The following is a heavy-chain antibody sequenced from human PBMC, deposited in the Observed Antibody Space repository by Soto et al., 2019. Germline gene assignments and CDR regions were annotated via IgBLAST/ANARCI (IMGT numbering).Heavy chain of an antibody. CDR2: IWYDGSNK. CDR1: GFTFSSYG. J-gene: IGHJ4*02. Sequence: GALRLSCAASGFTFSSYGMNWVRQAPGKGLEWVAVIWYDGSNKYYADSVKGRFTISRDNSKNTLYLQMNSLRAEDTAVYYCARDYYYGSGSYSPVYWGQGTLVTVSS. D-gene: IGHD3-10*01. CDR3: ARDYYYGSGSYSPVY. V-gene: IGHV3-33*01.